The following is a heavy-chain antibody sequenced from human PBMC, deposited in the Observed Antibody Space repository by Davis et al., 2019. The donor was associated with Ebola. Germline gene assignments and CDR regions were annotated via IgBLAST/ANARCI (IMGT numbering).Heavy chain of an antibody. CDR3: AKGYSSVWYYFDF. CDR2: ISWNSDSI. V-gene: IGHV3-9*03. J-gene: IGHJ4*02. CDR1: GFTFDDYA. Sequence: GGSLRLSCAASGFTFDDYAMHWVRHAPGKGLEWVSGISWNSDSIGYADSVKGRFTISRDISKNTLYLQMNSLRAEDMAVYYCAKGYSSVWYYFDFWGQGTLVTVSS. D-gene: IGHD6-19*01.